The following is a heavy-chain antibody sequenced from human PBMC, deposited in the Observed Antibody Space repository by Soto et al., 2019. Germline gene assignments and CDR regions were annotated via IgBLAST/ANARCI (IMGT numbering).Heavy chain of an antibody. Sequence: PGGSLRLSCAASGFTFSSYAMHWVRQAPGKGLEWVAVISYDGSNKYYADSVKGRFTISRDNSRNTLYLQMNSLRAEDTAVYYCAREPRSHTIFRVVIIWGQGTLVTVSS. J-gene: IGHJ4*02. CDR1: GFTFSSYA. V-gene: IGHV3-30-3*01. D-gene: IGHD3-3*01. CDR3: AREPRSHTIFRVVII. CDR2: ISYDGSNK.